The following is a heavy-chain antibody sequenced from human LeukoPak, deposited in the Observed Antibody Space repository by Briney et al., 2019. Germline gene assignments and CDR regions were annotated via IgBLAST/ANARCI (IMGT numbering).Heavy chain of an antibody. V-gene: IGHV4-31*03. CDR1: GGSISSGGYY. CDR2: IYYSGST. D-gene: IGHD2-8*02. CDR3: ARSGLTGTFDY. J-gene: IGHJ4*02. Sequence: SETLSLTCTVSGGSISSGGYYWSWIRQHPGKGLEWIGYIYYSGSTYYNPSLKSRVTISVDTSKNQFSLKLSSVTAADTAVYYCARSGLTGTFDYWGQGTLVTVSS.